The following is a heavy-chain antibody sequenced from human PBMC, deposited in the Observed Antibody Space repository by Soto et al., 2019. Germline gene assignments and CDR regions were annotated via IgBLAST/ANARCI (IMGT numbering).Heavy chain of an antibody. J-gene: IGHJ4*02. CDR1: GVTFSSYA. D-gene: IGHD3-22*01. CDR3: ARGRYYYDSSGYYDY. CDR2: IIPIFGTA. V-gene: IGHV1-69*06. Sequence: SVKVSCKASGVTFSSYAISWVRQAPGQGLEWMGGIIPIFGTANYAQKFQGRVTITADKSTSTAYMELSSLRSEDTAVYYCARGRYYYDSSGYYDYWGQGTLVTVSS.